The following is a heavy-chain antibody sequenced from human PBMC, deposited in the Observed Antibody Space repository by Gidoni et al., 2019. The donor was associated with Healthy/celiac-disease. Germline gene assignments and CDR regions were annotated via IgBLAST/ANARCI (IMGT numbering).Heavy chain of an antibody. D-gene: IGHD2-21*01. V-gene: IGHV1-18*04. Sequence: QVQLVQSGAEVKKPGASVKVSCKASGYTFTSYGISWVRQAPGQGLAWMGWISAYNGNTNLAQKLQGRVTMTTVTSTSTAYMELRSLRSDDTAVYYCARALGGDRYYYGMDVWGQVTTVTVSS. CDR2: ISAYNGNT. CDR1: GYTFTSYG. J-gene: IGHJ6*02. CDR3: ARALGGDRYYYGMDV.